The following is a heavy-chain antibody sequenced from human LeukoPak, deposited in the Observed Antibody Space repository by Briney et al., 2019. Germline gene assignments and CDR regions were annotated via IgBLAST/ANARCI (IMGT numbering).Heavy chain of an antibody. CDR2: IIPIFGTA. CDR1: GGTFNSYA. CDR3: ALIGNYDILIGYYSINY. Sequence: SSVKVSCKASGGTFNSYAISWVRQAPGQGLEWMGGIIPIFGTANYAQKFQGRVTITADESTSTAYMELSSLRSEDTAVYYCALIGNYDILIGYYSINYWGQGNLVTVSS. V-gene: IGHV1-69*13. D-gene: IGHD3-9*01. J-gene: IGHJ4*02.